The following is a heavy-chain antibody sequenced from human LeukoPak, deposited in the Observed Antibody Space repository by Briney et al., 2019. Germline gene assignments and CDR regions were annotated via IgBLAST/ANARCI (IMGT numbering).Heavy chain of an antibody. CDR1: GGTFSSYA. D-gene: IGHD3-3*01. J-gene: IGHJ3*02. CDR3: ARVPGRSGYRMGNAFDI. Sequence: GASVKASCKASGGTFSSYAISWVRQAPGQGLEWMGGIIPIFGTANYAQKFQGRVTITTDESTSTAYMELSSLRSEDTAVYYCARVPGRSGYRMGNAFDIWGQGTMVTVSS. CDR2: IIPIFGTA. V-gene: IGHV1-69*05.